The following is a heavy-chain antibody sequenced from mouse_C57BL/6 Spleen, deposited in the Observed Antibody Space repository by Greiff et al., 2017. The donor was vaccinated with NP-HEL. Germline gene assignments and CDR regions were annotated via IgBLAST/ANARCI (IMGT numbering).Heavy chain of an antibody. CDR1: GYTFTNYW. V-gene: IGHV1-63*01. CDR3: ARRDGGGAMDY. D-gene: IGHD3-3*01. CDR2: IYPGGGYT. Sequence: VQLKESGAELVRPGTSVKMSCKASGYTFTNYWIGWAKQRPGHGLEWIGDIYPGGGYTNYNEKFKGKATLTADKSSSTAYMQFSSLTSEDSAIYYCARRDGGGAMDYWGQGTSVTVSS. J-gene: IGHJ4*01.